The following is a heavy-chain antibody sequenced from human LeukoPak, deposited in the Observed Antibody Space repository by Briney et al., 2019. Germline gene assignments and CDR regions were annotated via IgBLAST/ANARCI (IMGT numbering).Heavy chain of an antibody. CDR3: ARGRPHGNDY. D-gene: IGHD4-23*01. V-gene: IGHV3-74*01. J-gene: IGHJ4*02. Sequence: GGSLRLSCAASGFTFSSYWMNSVRHAPGKGLVWVSRIASDGSSTTYADSVKGRFSISRDNAKNTLYLQMNSLRVEDTAVYYCARGRPHGNDYWGQGTLATVSS. CDR2: IASDGSST. CDR1: GFTFSSYW.